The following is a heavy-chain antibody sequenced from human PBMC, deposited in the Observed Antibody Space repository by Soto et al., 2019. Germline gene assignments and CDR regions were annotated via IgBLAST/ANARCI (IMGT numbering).Heavy chain of an antibody. V-gene: IGHV1-69*06. D-gene: IGHD3-3*02. CDR1: GGTFSSNA. CDR2: IIPMFGTT. Sequence: RASVKVSCKASGGTFSSNAISWVRQAPGQGLERMGGIIPMFGTTDYSQRFQGRVTITADTSTSTAYMELNSLRSGDTAMYYCARVVPAATILGALKTWGEGTLVTVSS. CDR3: ARVVPAATILGALKT. J-gene: IGHJ4*02.